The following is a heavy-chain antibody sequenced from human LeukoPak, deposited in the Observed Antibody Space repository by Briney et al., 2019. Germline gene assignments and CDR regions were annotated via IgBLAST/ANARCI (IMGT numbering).Heavy chain of an antibody. CDR2: ISSSSSYI. J-gene: IGHJ5*02. Sequence: GGSLRLSCVASGFTFSSYSMNWVRQAPGKGLEWVSSISSSSSYIYYADSVKGRFTISRDNAKNSLYLQMNSLRAEDTAVYYCARGRSPTAPFDPWGQGTLVTVSS. V-gene: IGHV3-21*01. CDR3: ARGRSPTAPFDP. CDR1: GFTFSSYS.